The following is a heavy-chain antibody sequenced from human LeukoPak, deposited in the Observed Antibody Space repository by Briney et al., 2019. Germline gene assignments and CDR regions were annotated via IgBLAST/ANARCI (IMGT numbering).Heavy chain of an antibody. CDR3: AKSRSGSANWALQIFDN. V-gene: IGHV3-23*01. CDR1: GFAFGSEA. CDR2: ISPGGGTT. Sequence: GGSLRLSCAVSGFAFGSEAMSWVRQSPARGLEWVASISPGGGTTYHADYVKGRFTISRDNSKNSLFVQMNSLRAEDTAVYFCAKSRSGSANWALQIFDNWGQGTLVTVSS. D-gene: IGHD1-1*01. J-gene: IGHJ4*02.